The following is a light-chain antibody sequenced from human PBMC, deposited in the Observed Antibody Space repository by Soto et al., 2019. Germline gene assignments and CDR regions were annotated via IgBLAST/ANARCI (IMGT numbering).Light chain of an antibody. CDR2: EVN. CDR3: SSYAGTNNLGV. Sequence: QSALTQPPSASGSPGQSVTISCTGTSSDIGGYNFVSWYQQHPGKAPKLIIYEVNKRPSGVPDRFSDSKSGNTASLTVSGLLADDEGDYYCSSYAGTNNLGVFGGGTKVTVL. V-gene: IGLV2-8*01. J-gene: IGLJ3*02. CDR1: SSDIGGYNF.